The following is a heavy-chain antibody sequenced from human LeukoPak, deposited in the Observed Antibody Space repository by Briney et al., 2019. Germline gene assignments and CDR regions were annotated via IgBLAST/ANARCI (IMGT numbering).Heavy chain of an antibody. CDR1: GGSISSSSYY. J-gene: IGHJ6*02. CDR3: ARDRSRYYGMDV. Sequence: SETLSLTCTVSGGSISSSSYYWGWIRQPPGKGLEWIGSIYYSGSTYYNPSLKSRVTISVDTSKNQFSLKLSSVTAADTAVYYCARDRSRYYGMDVWGQGTTVTVSS. V-gene: IGHV4-39*02. D-gene: IGHD6-25*01. CDR2: IYYSGST.